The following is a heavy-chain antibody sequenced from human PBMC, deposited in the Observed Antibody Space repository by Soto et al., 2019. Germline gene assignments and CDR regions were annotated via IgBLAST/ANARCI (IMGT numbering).Heavy chain of an antibody. D-gene: IGHD3-16*02. Sequence: SETLSLTCTVSGGSISSGDYYWSWIRQPPGKGLEWIGYIYYSGSTYYNPSLKSRVTISVDTSKNQFSLKLSSVTAADTAVYYWARGLMITFGGVIATSGSNWFVPWGQGTLVAVSS. J-gene: IGHJ5*02. CDR2: IYYSGST. CDR3: ARGLMITFGGVIATSGSNWFVP. V-gene: IGHV4-30-4*01. CDR1: GGSISSGDYY.